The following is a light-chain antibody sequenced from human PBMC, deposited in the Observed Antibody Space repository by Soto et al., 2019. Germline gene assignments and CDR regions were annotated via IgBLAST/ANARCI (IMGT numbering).Light chain of an antibody. J-gene: IGKJ5*01. CDR3: QQYSTYPIT. CDR2: KAS. V-gene: IGKV1-5*03. CDR1: QSISVW. Sequence: DIQVTQTPSTLSASVGDRVTITCRASQSISVWLAWYQQKAGKAPNLLIYKASNLESGLPSRFTGSGSGTEFTLTISSLQSDDFATYYCQQYSTYPITFGQGTRLEIK.